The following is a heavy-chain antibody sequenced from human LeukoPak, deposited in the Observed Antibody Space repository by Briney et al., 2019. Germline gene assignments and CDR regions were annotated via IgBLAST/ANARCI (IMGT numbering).Heavy chain of an antibody. CDR1: GGSFSGYY. Sequence: PSETLSLTCAVFGGSFSGYYWSWIRQPPGKGLEWIGEINHSGSTNYNPSLKSRVTISVDTSKNQFSLKLSSVTAADTAVYYCARLRPRAIFGVVIAGNWFDPWGQGTLVTVSS. CDR3: ARLRPRAIFGVVIAGNWFDP. V-gene: IGHV4-34*01. D-gene: IGHD3-3*01. CDR2: INHSGST. J-gene: IGHJ5*02.